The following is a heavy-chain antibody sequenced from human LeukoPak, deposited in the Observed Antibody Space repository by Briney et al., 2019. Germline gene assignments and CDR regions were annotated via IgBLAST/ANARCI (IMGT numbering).Heavy chain of an antibody. Sequence: ASVKVSCKASGYTFTGYYMHWVRQAPGQGLEWMGWINPNSGGTNYAQKFQGRVTMTRDTPISTAYMELSRLRSDDTAVYYCARDRYDFWSGYLFGGWGQGTLVTVSS. V-gene: IGHV1-2*02. CDR2: INPNSGGT. CDR1: GYTFTGYY. CDR3: ARDRYDFWSGYLFGG. J-gene: IGHJ4*02. D-gene: IGHD3-3*01.